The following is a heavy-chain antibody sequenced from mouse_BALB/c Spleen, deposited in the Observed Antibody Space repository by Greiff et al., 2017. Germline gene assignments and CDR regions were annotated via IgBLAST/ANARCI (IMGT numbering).Heavy chain of an antibody. D-gene: IGHD1-1*01. Sequence: EVMLVESGGGLVQPGGSRKLSCAASGFTFSDYGMAWVRQAPGKGPEWVAFISNLAYSIYYADTVTGRFTISRENAKNTLYLEMSSLRSEDTAMYYCARGGYYYGSTYYYAMDYWGRGTSVTVSS. CDR2: ISNLAYSI. CDR3: ARGGYYYGSTYYYAMDY. J-gene: IGHJ4*01. CDR1: GFTFSDYG. V-gene: IGHV5-15*02.